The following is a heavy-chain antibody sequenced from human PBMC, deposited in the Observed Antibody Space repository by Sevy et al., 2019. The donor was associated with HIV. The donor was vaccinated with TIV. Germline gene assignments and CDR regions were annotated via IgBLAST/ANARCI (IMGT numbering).Heavy chain of an antibody. CDR1: GFSFGDYA. V-gene: IGHV3-9*01. D-gene: IGHD6-6*01. CDR2: ISWNSVSL. J-gene: IGHJ6*02. Sequence: SLKISCAASGFSFGDYAMHWVRQAPGKGLEWVSGISWNSVSLDYADSVKGRFTISRDNAKNSLFLKMNRLRSEDTALYYCAKDNRPATMSNSSYYYYYGMDVWGQGTTVTVSS. CDR3: AKDNRPATMSNSSYYYYYGMDV.